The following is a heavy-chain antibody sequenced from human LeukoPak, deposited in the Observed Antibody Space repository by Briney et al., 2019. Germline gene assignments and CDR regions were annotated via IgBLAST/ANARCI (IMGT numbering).Heavy chain of an antibody. CDR3: ARQKRVAAAGTEIDY. CDR2: IYPDDSDT. CDR1: GYSFTSYW. Sequence: GESLKISCKGSGYSFTSYWIGWVRRMPGKGLEWMGIIYPDDSDTRYSPSLQGQVTISADKSVSTAYLQWSSLKASDTAMYYCARQKRVAAAGTEIDYWGQGTLVMVSS. V-gene: IGHV5-51*01. J-gene: IGHJ4*02. D-gene: IGHD6-13*01.